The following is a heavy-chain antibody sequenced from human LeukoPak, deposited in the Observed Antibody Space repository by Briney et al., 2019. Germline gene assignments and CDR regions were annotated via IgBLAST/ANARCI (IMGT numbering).Heavy chain of an antibody. V-gene: IGHV3-23*01. CDR3: AKAVDDILTGYPDAFDI. CDR2: ISGSGGST. D-gene: IGHD3-9*01. CDR1: GFTFSSYA. Sequence: SGGSLRLSCAASGFTFSSYAMSWVRQAPGKGLEWVSAISGSGGSTYNADSVKGRFTISRDNSKNTLYLQMNSLRAEDTAVYYCAKAVDDILTGYPDAFDIWGQGTMVTVSS. J-gene: IGHJ3*02.